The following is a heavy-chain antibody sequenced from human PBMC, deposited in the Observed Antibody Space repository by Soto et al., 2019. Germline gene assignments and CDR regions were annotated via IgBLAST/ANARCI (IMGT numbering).Heavy chain of an antibody. J-gene: IGHJ4*02. D-gene: IGHD5-18*01. CDR2: VYSSGST. V-gene: IGHV4-59*01. CDR1: GGSIRNYY. Sequence: SETLSLTCTVSGGSIRNYYWSLIRQPPGKGLEWIGYVYSSGSTHYNPSLQSRVTISADTSKNQVSLKVNSVTAADTAVYYCARDHPHSYGVYYFDYWGQGTPVTVSS. CDR3: ARDHPHSYGVYYFDY.